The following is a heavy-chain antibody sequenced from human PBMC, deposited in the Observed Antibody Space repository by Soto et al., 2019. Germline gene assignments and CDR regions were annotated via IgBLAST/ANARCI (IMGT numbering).Heavy chain of an antibody. D-gene: IGHD4-17*01. J-gene: IGHJ2*01. CDR3: AKDATVTTYWYLDL. V-gene: IGHV3-23*01. Sequence: GGSLRLSCAASGFTFSSYAMSWVRQAPGKGLEWVSVISGSGGSTYYADSVKGRFTISRDTSKNTLYLQMSSLRAEDTAIYYCAKDATVTTYWYLDLWGRGTLVTVSS. CDR1: GFTFSSYA. CDR2: ISGSGGST.